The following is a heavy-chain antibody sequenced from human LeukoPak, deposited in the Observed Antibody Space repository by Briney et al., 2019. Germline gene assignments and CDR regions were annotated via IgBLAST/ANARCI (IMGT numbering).Heavy chain of an antibody. Sequence: GGSLRLSCAASGFTFSSYAMSWVRQAPGKGLEWVSAISGSGGSTYYGDSVKGRLTISRDNSNNKLYLKMNSLRAEDTDVYYCAKGPDILTGYSTIYGMDVWGQGPTVTVSS. CDR1: GFTFSSYA. V-gene: IGHV3-23*01. J-gene: IGHJ6*02. CDR3: AKGPDILTGYSTIYGMDV. D-gene: IGHD3-9*01. CDR2: ISGSGGST.